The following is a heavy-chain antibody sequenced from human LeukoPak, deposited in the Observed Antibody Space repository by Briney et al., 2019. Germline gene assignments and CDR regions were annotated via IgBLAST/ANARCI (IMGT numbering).Heavy chain of an antibody. V-gene: IGHV1-69*13. CDR3: ASGPGTPKGIDY. D-gene: IGHD1-26*01. Sequence: GASVKVSCKASGGTFSSYAISWVRQAPGQGLEWMGGIIPVFGTANYAQKFQGRVTITADESTSTAYMELSSLRSEDTAVYYCASGPGTPKGIDYWGQGTLVTVSS. J-gene: IGHJ4*02. CDR2: IIPVFGTA. CDR1: GGTFSSYA.